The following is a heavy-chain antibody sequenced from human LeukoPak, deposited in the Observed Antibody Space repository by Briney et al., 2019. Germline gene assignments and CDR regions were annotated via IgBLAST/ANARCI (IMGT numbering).Heavy chain of an antibody. Sequence: GGSLRLSCAASGFTFSNYAMHWVSQAPGKGIEWVSLISSGGTYKYYADSVKGRFTISRDNSKNTLYLQLNSLRAEDTAVYYCARDSTYYYDSGSSGPHYFDNWGQGTLVTVSS. J-gene: IGHJ4*02. D-gene: IGHD3-10*01. V-gene: IGHV3-30*01. CDR2: ISSGGTYK. CDR3: ARDSTYYYDSGSSGPHYFDN. CDR1: GFTFSNYA.